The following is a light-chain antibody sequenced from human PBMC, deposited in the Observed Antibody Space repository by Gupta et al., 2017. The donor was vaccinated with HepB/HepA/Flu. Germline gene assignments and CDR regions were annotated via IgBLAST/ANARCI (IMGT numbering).Light chain of an antibody. CDR3: AAWDDRSSAVL. CDR1: SSNIGFNF. Sequence: QSVLTQPPSASGTPGQRVTISCSGSSSNIGFNFVYWYQQLPGTAPKLLIYKNNQRPSGVPDRISGSKSGTSASLAISGLRSDDEADYYCAAWDDRSSAVLFGGGTELTVL. J-gene: IGLJ2*01. CDR2: KNN. V-gene: IGLV1-47*01.